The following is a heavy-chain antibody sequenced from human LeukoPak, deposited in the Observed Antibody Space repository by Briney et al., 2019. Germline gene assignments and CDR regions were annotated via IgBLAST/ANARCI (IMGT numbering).Heavy chain of an antibody. CDR1: GGSFSGYY. CDR3: ARDSPYSSSWYGWFDP. V-gene: IGHV4-4*07. CDR2: IYTSGST. D-gene: IGHD6-13*01. J-gene: IGHJ5*02. Sequence: PSETLSLTCAVYGGSFSGYYWSWIRQPPGKGLEWIGRIYTSGSTNYNPSLKSRVTMSVDTSKNQFSLKLSSVTAADTAVYYCARDSPYSSSWYGWFDPWGQGTLVTVSS.